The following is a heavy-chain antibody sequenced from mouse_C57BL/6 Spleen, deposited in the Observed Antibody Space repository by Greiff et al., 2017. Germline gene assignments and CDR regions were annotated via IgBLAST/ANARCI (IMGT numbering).Heavy chain of an antibody. CDR2: INPDSSTI. V-gene: IGHV4-1*01. Sequence: EVKLVESGGGLVQPGGSLKLSCAASGIDFSRYWMSWVRRTPGKGLEWIGEINPDSSTINYAPSLKDKFIISRDNAKNTLYLQMSKVSSEDTALYYCARGDRYSNPWYFDVWGTGTTVTVSS. D-gene: IGHD2-5*01. CDR3: ARGDRYSNPWYFDV. J-gene: IGHJ1*03. CDR1: GIDFSRYW.